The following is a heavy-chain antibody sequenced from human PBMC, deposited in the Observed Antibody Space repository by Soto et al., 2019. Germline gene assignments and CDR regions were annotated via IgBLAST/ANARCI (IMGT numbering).Heavy chain of an antibody. CDR1: GFTFSSYA. J-gene: IGHJ4*02. V-gene: IGHV3-23*01. CDR3: AKDQGDSAY. CDR2: INKGGDST. D-gene: IGHD1-26*01. Sequence: EVQLSESGGGVVQPGGSLRLSCAASGFTFSSYAMSWVRQAPGKGLEWVSGINKGGDSTFYADSVKGRFGITGDNSRNTLSLQMNRLRVADTAVYYCAKDQGDSAYWGQGTLVTVSS.